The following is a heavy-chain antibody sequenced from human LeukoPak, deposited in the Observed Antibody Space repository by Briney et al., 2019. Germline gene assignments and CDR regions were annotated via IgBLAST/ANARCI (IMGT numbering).Heavy chain of an antibody. D-gene: IGHD3-22*01. CDR3: AKYGNHDPDSSGYDY. V-gene: IGHV3-23*01. Sequence: QSGGSLRLSCAASGFTFSSYAMSWARQAPGKGLEWVSAISGSGGSTYYADSVKGRFTISRDDSKNTLYLQMNSLRAEDTAVYYCAKYGNHDPDSSGYDYWGQGTLVTVSS. CDR2: ISGSGGST. J-gene: IGHJ4*02. CDR1: GFTFSSYA.